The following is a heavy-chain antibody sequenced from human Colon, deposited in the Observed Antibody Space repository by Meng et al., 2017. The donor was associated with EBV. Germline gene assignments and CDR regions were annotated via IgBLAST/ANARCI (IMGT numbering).Heavy chain of an antibody. D-gene: IGHD3-10*01. CDR1: GGTISSNGYY. V-gene: IGHV4-39*01. CDR2: IYHSGNT. J-gene: IGHJ4*02. CDR3: ARRRGGSGRDC. Sequence: EPGTGILKLSETLSPTCTVAGGTISSNGYYWDWVRQPPGKGLEWIGAIYHSGNTSYNPSLQSRVTMFVDTYKNQFSLMLTSVTATDTAVYYCARRRGGSGRDCWGQGTLVTVSS.